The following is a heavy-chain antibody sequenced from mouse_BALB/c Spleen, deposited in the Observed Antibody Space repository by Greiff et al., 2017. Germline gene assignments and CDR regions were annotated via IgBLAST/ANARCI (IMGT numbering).Heavy chain of an antibody. V-gene: IGHV14-3*02. CDR3: ARLYYGSSYYFDY. Sequence: EVKLMESGAELVKPGASVKLSCTASGFNIKDTYMHWVKQRPERGLEWIGRIDPANGNTKYDPKFQGKATITADTSSNTAYLQLSSLTSEDTAVYYCARLYYGSSYYFDYWGQGTTLTVSS. CDR1: GFNIKDTY. J-gene: IGHJ2*01. D-gene: IGHD1-1*01. CDR2: IDPANGNT.